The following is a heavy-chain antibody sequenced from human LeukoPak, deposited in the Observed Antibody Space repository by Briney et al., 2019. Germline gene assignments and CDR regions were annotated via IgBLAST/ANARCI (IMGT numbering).Heavy chain of an antibody. V-gene: IGHV4-39*07. J-gene: IGHJ4*02. CDR1: GGSISRTSYY. CDR2: SYSSGIT. CDR3: ARECSSASCVFDN. D-gene: IGHD2-2*01. Sequence: SETLSLTCTVSGGSISRTSYYWGWIRQPPGKGLEWIVSSYSSGITYYNPSLKSLVTISVDTSKNQFSLKLNSVTAAADTAVYYCARECSSASCVFDNWGQGTLVTVSS.